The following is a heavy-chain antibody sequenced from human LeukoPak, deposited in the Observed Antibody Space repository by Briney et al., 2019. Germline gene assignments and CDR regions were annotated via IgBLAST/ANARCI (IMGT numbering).Heavy chain of an antibody. CDR1: GGTFSSYA. J-gene: IGHJ4*02. V-gene: IGHV1-69*05. D-gene: IGHD2-8*01. Sequence: GASVKVSCKASGGTFSSYAISWVRQAPGQGLEWMGRIIPIFGTANYAQKFQGRVTITTDESTSTAYMELSSLRSEDTAVYYCARGGDSIVLMVYAPYDYWGQGTLVTVSS. CDR3: ARGGDSIVLMVYAPYDY. CDR2: IIPIFGTA.